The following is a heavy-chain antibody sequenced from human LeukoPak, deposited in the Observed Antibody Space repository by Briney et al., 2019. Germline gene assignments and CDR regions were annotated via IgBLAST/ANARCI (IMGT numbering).Heavy chain of an antibody. CDR3: ARRDDSSGYNDAFDI. CDR2: IYPGDSDT. V-gene: IGHV5-51*01. J-gene: IGHJ3*02. CDR1: GYSFTSYW. Sequence: GESLKISCKGSGYSFTSYWIGWVRQMPGKGLEWMGIIYPGDSDTRYSPSFQGQVTISADKSISTAYLQWSSLKASDTAVYYCARRDDSSGYNDAFDIWGQGTMVTVSS. D-gene: IGHD3-22*01.